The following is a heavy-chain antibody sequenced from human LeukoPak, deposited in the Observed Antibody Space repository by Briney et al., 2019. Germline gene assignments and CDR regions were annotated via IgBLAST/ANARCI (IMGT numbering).Heavy chain of an antibody. V-gene: IGHV3-15*01. CDR2: IKSKTDGGTA. J-gene: IGHJ3*02. CDR3: TRENRHSSGWYGAFDI. CDR1: GFSFSNAW. D-gene: IGHD6-19*01. Sequence: GGSLRLSCAASGFSFSNAWMDWVRRAPGKGLEWVGRIKSKTDGGTAHYAAPVKGRFTISRDDSRNTLYLQMNSLKTEDTAVYYCTRENRHSSGWYGAFDIWGQGTMVTVSS.